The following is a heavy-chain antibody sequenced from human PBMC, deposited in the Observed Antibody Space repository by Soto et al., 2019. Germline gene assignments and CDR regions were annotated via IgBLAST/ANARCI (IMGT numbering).Heavy chain of an antibody. V-gene: IGHV3-74*01. CDR3: LRDQRHWNEFADQ. CDR1: GFAFGRYW. Sequence: EVQLVESGGGLVQPGGSLRLSCAASGFAFGRYWMHWVLQAPGKGLVWVSRISQDGTIATQADSVKGRFTISRDNAKNTLYLQMNSLRADDTAVYYCLRDQRHWNEFADQWGQGTLVTVSS. D-gene: IGHD1-1*01. J-gene: IGHJ4*02. CDR2: ISQDGTIA.